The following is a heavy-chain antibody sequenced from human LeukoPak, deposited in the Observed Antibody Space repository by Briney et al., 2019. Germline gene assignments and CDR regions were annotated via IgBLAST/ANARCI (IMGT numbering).Heavy chain of an antibody. D-gene: IGHD1-14*01. J-gene: IGHJ4*02. Sequence: GGSLRLSCVFSGFTFRNHGMHWVRQAPGKGLEWVAVASSDEINQYYADSVRGRFLISRDNSKNTLNLQMNNLGPDDTAFYYCASFITTRLDNWGQGILVTVSS. CDR2: ASSDEINQ. CDR3: ASFITTRLDN. V-gene: IGHV3-30*03. CDR1: GFTFRNHG.